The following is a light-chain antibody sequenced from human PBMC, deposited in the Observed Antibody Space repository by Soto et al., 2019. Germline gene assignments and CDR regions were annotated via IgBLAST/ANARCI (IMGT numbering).Light chain of an antibody. Sequence: QSVLTQPPSASGTPGQRVTISCSGSSSNIGSNYVYWYQQLPGTAPKLLIYRNNXRPSGVPDRFSGSKSGTSASLAISGLXXXXXXXXXCAAWDDSLSGHVVFGGGTKVTVL. CDR1: SSNIGSNY. V-gene: IGLV1-47*01. CDR2: RNN. CDR3: AAWDDSLSGHVV. J-gene: IGLJ2*01.